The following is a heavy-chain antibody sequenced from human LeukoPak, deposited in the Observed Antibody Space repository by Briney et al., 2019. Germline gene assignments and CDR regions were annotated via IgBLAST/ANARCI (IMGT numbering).Heavy chain of an antibody. CDR3: AKGPRVGVVTYDY. CDR1: GFTFSSYG. D-gene: IGHD2-21*02. CDR2: IRYDGSNK. J-gene: IGHJ4*02. Sequence: GGSLRLSCAPSGFTFSSYGMHWVRQAPGKGLEWVAFIRYDGSNKYYADSVKGRFTISRDNSKNTLYLQMNSLRAEDTAVYYCAKGPRVGVVTYDYWGQGTLVTVSS. V-gene: IGHV3-30*02.